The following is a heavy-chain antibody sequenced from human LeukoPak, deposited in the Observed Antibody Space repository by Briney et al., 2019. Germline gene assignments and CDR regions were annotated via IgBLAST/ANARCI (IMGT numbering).Heavy chain of an antibody. D-gene: IGHD1-7*01. V-gene: IGHV3-23*01. CDR3: GRHIYPWKYADGFDI. J-gene: IGHJ3*02. CDR1: GFTFSSYG. Sequence: GGSLRLSCAASGFTFSSYGMSWVRQAPGKGLEWVSAISGSGGSTYYADSVKGRFTISRDNSKNTLYLQMNSLRAEDTAVYYCGRHIYPWKYADGFDIWGQGTMVTVSS. CDR2: ISGSGGST.